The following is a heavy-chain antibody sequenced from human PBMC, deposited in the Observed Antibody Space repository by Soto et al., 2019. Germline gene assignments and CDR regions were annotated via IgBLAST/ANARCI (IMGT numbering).Heavy chain of an antibody. CDR2: XXYXGXT. D-gene: IGHD6-19*01. V-gene: IGHV4-31*03. Sequence: SETLSLTCTVSGGSISSGGYYWSWIRQHPGKGLXWXGXXXYXGXTXYXXXXKSRVTISVDTSKNQFSLKLSSVTAADTAVYYCARVWQWPGHFDYWGQGTLVTVSS. J-gene: IGHJ4*02. CDR1: GGSISSGGYY. CDR3: ARVWQWPGHFDY.